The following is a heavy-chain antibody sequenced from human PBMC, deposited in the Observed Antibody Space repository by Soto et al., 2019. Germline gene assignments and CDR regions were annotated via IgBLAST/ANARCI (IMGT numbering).Heavy chain of an antibody. CDR3: AREPNYFDY. V-gene: IGHV1-8*01. CDR1: GYTFTSYD. J-gene: IGHJ4*02. CDR2: MNPNSGNT. Sequence: ASVTVSCQASGYTFTSYDINWVRQATGQGLEWMGWMNPNSGNTGYAQKLQGRVTMTTDTSTSTAYMELRSLRSDDTAVYYCAREPNYFDYWGQGTLVTVSS.